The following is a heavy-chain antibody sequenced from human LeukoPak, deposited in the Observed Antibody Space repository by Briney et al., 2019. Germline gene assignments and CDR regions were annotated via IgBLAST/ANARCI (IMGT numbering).Heavy chain of an antibody. CDR2: IYPGDSDT. J-gene: IGHJ6*02. V-gene: IGHV5-51*01. CDR1: GYSFTSYW. D-gene: IGHD2-2*01. Sequence: GESLKISCKGSGYSFTSYWIGWVRQMPGKGLEGMGIIYPGDSDTRYSPSFQGQVTISADKSISTAYLQWSSLKASDTAMYYCARLESSSTSHVPYYYYGMDVWGQGTTVTVSS. CDR3: ARLESSSTSHVPYYYYGMDV.